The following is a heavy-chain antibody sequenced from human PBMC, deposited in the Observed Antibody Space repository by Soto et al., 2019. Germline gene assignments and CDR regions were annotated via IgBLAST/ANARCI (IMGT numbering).Heavy chain of an antibody. D-gene: IGHD3-10*01. CDR2: IIPLFGTL. J-gene: IGHJ4*01. Sequence: QVQLVQSGAEVKKPGSSVNVSCKASGGTFSNHLISWVRQAPGQGREWMGTIIPLFGTLNYAQKLQGRVTLAADRSTSTAYMELSSLRSDDTAVYYCASGSLYGSGSYPVDYWGQGTLVTVSS. CDR3: ASGSLYGSGSYPVDY. V-gene: IGHV1-69*08. CDR1: GGTFSNHL.